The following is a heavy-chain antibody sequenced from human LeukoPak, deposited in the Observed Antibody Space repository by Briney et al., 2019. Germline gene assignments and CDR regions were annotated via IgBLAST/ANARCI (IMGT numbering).Heavy chain of an antibody. CDR1: GFTFSSYA. D-gene: IGHD5-18*01. CDR3: AKGGPIQLWSDFDY. J-gene: IGHJ4*02. CDR2: ISGSGGST. V-gene: IGHV3-23*01. Sequence: GGSLRLSCAASGFTFSSYAVSWVRQAPGRGLEWVSAISGSGGSTYYADSVKGRFTIPRDNSKNTLYLQMDSLRAEDTAVYYCAKGGPIQLWSDFDYWGQGTLITVSS.